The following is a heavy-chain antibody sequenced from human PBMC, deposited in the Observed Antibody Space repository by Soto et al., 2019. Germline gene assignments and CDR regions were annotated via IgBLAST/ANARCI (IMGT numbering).Heavy chain of an antibody. CDR1: VFTFDTYW. V-gene: IGHV3-74*01. CDR3: ARMSGDHSAFFSYGMDA. CDR2: INSDGTIS. J-gene: IGHJ6*02. Sequence: GGSLLVSCAASVFTFDTYWMTWVRQAPGKGPEWLSGINSDGTISSYADSVKGRFTISRDNARNTLSLQMKSLRADDTAVYYCARMSGDHSAFFSYGMDAWGQGTTVTVSS. D-gene: IGHD2-21*01.